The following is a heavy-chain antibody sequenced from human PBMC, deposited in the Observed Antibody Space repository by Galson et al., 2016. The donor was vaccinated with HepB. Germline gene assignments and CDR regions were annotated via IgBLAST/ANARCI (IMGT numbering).Heavy chain of an antibody. V-gene: IGHV4-59*01. CDR1: GGSISGYY. CDR3: AAGYNWDF. D-gene: IGHD5-18*01. Sequence: SETLSLTCNVSGGSISGYYCSWIRQPPGKGLEWIGYIHYSGSTNYNPSLKSRVTISGDTSKNQFSLMLNDVTAADTAVYYCAAGYNWDFWGQGALVTVSS. J-gene: IGHJ1*01. CDR2: IHYSGST.